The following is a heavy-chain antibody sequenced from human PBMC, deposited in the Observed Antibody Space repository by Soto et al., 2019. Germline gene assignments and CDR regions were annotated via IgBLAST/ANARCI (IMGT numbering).Heavy chain of an antibody. V-gene: IGHV4-61*01. D-gene: IGHD3-22*01. Sequence: SETLSLTCTVSGGSVSSGSYYWSWIRQPPGKGQEWMGYIYYSGSTNYNPSLKSRVTISVDTSKNQFSLKLSSVTDADTAVYYCASTNYYDSSGYVSNTPNFDYWGQGTLVTVSS. CDR3: ASTNYYDSSGYVSNTPNFDY. CDR2: IYYSGST. CDR1: GGSVSSGSYY. J-gene: IGHJ4*02.